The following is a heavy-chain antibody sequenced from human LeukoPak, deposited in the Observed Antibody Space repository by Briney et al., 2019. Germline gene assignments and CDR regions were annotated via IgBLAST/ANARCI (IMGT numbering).Heavy chain of an antibody. D-gene: IGHD2-15*01. CDR3: ASESPLGYCSGGSCYSGSRYYYYGMDV. V-gene: IGHV1-18*01. CDR2: ISAYNGNT. Sequence: ASVKVSCKASGYTFTSYGISWVRQAPGQGLEWMGWISAYNGNTNYAQKLQGRVTMTTDTSTSTAYMELRSLRSDDTAVYYCASESPLGYCSGGSCYSGSRYYYYGMDVWGQGTTVTVSS. J-gene: IGHJ6*02. CDR1: GYTFTSYG.